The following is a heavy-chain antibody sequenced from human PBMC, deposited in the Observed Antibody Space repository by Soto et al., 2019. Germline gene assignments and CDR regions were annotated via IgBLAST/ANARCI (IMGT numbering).Heavy chain of an antibody. J-gene: IGHJ3*02. Sequence: QVQLVESGGGVVQPGRSLRLSCAASGFTFSSYGMHWVRQAPGKGLEWVAVIWYDGSNKYYADSVKGRFTIYRDNSKNALYLQMNSLRAEDTAVYYCARGEYMITFGGVIVGDAFDIWGQGTMVTVSS. CDR1: GFTFSSYG. V-gene: IGHV3-33*01. CDR3: ARGEYMITFGGVIVGDAFDI. CDR2: IWYDGSNK. D-gene: IGHD3-16*02.